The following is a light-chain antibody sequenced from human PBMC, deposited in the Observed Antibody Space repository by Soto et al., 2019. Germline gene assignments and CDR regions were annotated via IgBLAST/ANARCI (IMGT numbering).Light chain of an antibody. CDR3: QQYYSYPLT. Sequence: AIRMTQSPSSVSASTGDRVTFTCRASQGVSSYLAWYQQKPGKAPKLLIYAASALQSGVPSRFSGSGSGTDFALTIDCLQSEDFATYFCQQYYSYPLTFGGGTKVEI. V-gene: IGKV1-8*01. CDR1: QGVSSY. CDR2: AAS. J-gene: IGKJ4*01.